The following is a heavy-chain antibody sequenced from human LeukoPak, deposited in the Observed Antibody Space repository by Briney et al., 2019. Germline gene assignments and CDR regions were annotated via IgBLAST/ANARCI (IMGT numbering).Heavy chain of an antibody. CDR2: INHSGST. J-gene: IGHJ3*02. CDR3: ARGPYYYGSGSSPTDAFDI. Sequence: PSETLSLTCAVYGGSFSGYYWSWIRQPPGKGLEWIGEINHSGSTNYNPSLKSRVTISVDTSKNQFSLKLSSVTAADTAVYYCARGPYYYGSGSSPTDAFDIWGQGTMVTVSS. D-gene: IGHD3-10*01. CDR1: GGSFSGYY. V-gene: IGHV4-34*01.